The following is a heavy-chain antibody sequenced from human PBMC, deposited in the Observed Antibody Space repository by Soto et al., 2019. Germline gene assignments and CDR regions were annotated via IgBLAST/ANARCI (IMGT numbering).Heavy chain of an antibody. J-gene: IGHJ4*02. V-gene: IGHV4-59*12. D-gene: IGHD3-22*01. CDR3: ARTYDSNGYANECDS. Sequence: QVVLQESGPGLVKPSETLSLTCSVSGRSITSYYWSWVRQPPVKGLEWIGYIYDNGITGQNPSLKSRVAMSADPSQNQFALKLTSVTGADTAVYYCARTYDSNGYANECDSWAQGILVTVAS. CDR1: GRSITSYY. CDR2: IYDNGIT.